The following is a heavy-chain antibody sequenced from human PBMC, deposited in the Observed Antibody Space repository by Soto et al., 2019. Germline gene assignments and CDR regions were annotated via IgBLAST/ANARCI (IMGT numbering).Heavy chain of an antibody. D-gene: IGHD3-3*01. CDR2: IIPIFGTA. CDR3: ARVPSYYDFWSGSGTPYYYYYGMDV. J-gene: IGHJ6*02. CDR1: GGTFSSYA. Sequence: SVKVSCKASGGTFSSYAISWVRQAPGQGLEWMGGIIPIFGTANYAQKFQGRVTITADESTSTAYMELSSLRSEDTAVYYCARVPSYYDFWSGSGTPYYYYYGMDVWGQGTTVTVSS. V-gene: IGHV1-69*13.